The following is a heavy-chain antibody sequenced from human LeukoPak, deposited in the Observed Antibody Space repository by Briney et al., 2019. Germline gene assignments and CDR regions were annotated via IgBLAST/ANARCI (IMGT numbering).Heavy chain of an antibody. CDR3: ARTILRAGDAFDI. CDR1: GYTFTSYG. Sequence: GASVKVSCKASGYTFTSYGISWVRQAPGQGLEGMGWITVYNGNTNYAQKLQGRVTMTTDTSTSTAYMELRSLRSDDTAVYYCARTILRAGDAFDIWGQGTMVTVSS. D-gene: IGHD6-19*01. V-gene: IGHV1-18*01. CDR2: ITVYNGNT. J-gene: IGHJ3*02.